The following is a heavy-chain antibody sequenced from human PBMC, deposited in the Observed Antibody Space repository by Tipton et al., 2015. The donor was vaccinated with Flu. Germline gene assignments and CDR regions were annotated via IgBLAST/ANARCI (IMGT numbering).Heavy chain of an antibody. CDR3: ARHVSGGSLEDY. CDR1: GGSISSYY. Sequence: TLSLTCTVSGGSISSYYWSWIRQPPGKGLEWIGYIYYSGSTNYDPSLKSRVTISVDTSKNQFSLKLSSVTAADTAVYYCARHVSGGSLEDYWGQGTLVTVSS. D-gene: IGHD2-15*01. J-gene: IGHJ4*02. CDR2: IYYSGST. V-gene: IGHV4-59*08.